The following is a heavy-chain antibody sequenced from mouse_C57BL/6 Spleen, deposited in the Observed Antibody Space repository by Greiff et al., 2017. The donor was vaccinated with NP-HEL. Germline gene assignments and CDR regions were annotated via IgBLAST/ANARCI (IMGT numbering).Heavy chain of an antibody. D-gene: IGHD1-1*01. V-gene: IGHV1-69*01. J-gene: IGHJ3*01. CDR3: ARGGYYGSSPWFAY. CDR2: IDPSDSYT. Sequence: QVQLQQPGAELVMPGASVKLSCKASGYTFTSYWMHWVKQRPGQGLEWIGEIDPSDSYTNYNQKFKGKSTFTVDKSSSTAYMQLSSLTSEDSAVYYCARGGYYGSSPWFAYWGQGTLVTVSA. CDR1: GYTFTSYW.